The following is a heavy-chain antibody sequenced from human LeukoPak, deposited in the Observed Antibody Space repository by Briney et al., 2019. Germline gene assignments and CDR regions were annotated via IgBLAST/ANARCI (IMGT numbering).Heavy chain of an antibody. CDR1: GGSFSGYY. CDR3: AKHYLRMVRGVMNWFDP. CDR2: INHSGST. Sequence: SETLSLTCAVYGGSFSGYYWSWIRQPPGKGLEWIGEINHSGSTNYNPSLKSRVTMSVETSKNQFSLKLSSVTAADTAVYYCAKHYLRMVRGVMNWFDPWGQGTLVTVSS. V-gene: IGHV4-34*01. D-gene: IGHD3-10*01. J-gene: IGHJ5*02.